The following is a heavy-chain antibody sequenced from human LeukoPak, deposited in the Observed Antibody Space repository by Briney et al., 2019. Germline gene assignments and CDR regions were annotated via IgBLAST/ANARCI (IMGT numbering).Heavy chain of an antibody. CDR3: ARRDDSSGYHKIFDY. CDR1: GGSISSGPYY. J-gene: IGHJ4*02. D-gene: IGHD3-22*01. Sequence: SGTLSLTCTVSGGSISSGPYYWGWIRQPPGKGLEWIGNIYYGENTYYNPSLKSRVTISIDTSKNQFYLKLSSLTAADTAVYYCARRDDSSGYHKIFDYWGPGTLVTVSS. CDR2: IYYGENT. V-gene: IGHV4-39*01.